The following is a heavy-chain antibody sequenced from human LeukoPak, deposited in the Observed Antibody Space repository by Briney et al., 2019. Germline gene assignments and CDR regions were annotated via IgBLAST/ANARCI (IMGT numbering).Heavy chain of an antibody. CDR2: ISYDGSNK. CDR1: GSTFSSYA. Sequence: GGSLRLSCAASGSTFSSYAMHWVRQAPGKGLEWVAVISYDGSNKYYADSVKGRFTISRDNSKNTLYLQMNSLRAEDTAVYYRARVGSGWFWYDMDVWGKGTTVTVSS. CDR3: ARVGSGWFWYDMDV. V-gene: IGHV3-30*04. D-gene: IGHD6-19*01. J-gene: IGHJ6*03.